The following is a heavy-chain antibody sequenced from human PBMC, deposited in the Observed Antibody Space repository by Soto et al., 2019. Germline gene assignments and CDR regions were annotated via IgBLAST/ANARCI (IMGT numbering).Heavy chain of an antibody. Sequence: QMQLQESGPGLVKASETLSLTCAVSGASISSEQYWTWVRQPPGKGLEWIGDIHHSGSTNNNPSLMSRLIMSVDPSTNQFSLNLNSVPAADTAVYACARSFVWSAIDQWGLGTLVTVSS. D-gene: IGHD3-9*01. CDR3: ARSFVWSAIDQ. CDR2: IHHSGST. J-gene: IGHJ4*02. V-gene: IGHV4-4*02. CDR1: GASISSEQY.